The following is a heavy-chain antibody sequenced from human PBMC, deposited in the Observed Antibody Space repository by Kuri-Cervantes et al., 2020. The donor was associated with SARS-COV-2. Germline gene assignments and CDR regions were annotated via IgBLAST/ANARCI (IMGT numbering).Heavy chain of an antibody. Sequence: GGSLRLSCAASGFTFSSYAMSWVRQAPGKGLEWVSAISGSGGSTYYADSVKGRFTISRDNSKNTLYPQMNSLRAEDTAVYYCAKAPYGDKGAFDYWGQGTLVTVSS. J-gene: IGHJ4*02. D-gene: IGHD4-17*01. CDR1: GFTFSSYA. CDR3: AKAPYGDKGAFDY. CDR2: ISGSGGST. V-gene: IGHV3-23*01.